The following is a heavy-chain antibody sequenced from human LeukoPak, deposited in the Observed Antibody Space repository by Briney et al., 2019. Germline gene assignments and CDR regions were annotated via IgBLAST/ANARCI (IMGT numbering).Heavy chain of an antibody. CDR1: GFTFSSYS. J-gene: IGHJ1*01. Sequence: PGGSLRLSCAASGFTFSSYSMNWVRQAPGKGLEWVSSISSSSSYIYYADSVKGRFTISRDNSKNTLYLQMNSLRAEDTAVYYCAKDGGSTSQYFQHWGQGTLVTVSS. D-gene: IGHD2-2*01. CDR2: ISSSSSYI. V-gene: IGHV3-21*01. CDR3: AKDGGSTSQYFQH.